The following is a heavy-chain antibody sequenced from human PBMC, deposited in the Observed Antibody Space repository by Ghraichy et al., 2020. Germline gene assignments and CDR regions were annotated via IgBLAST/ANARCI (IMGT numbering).Heavy chain of an antibody. D-gene: IGHD2-15*01. CDR1: GDSISSGGYH. V-gene: IGHV4-31*01. CDR3: ARLRGGRRSCSQVIDF. J-gene: IGHJ4*02. Sequence: SLNISCNVSGDSISSGGYHWTWIRQFPGKGLEWIGYIYYTGSAYYNPSLKTPVHISVDTSKNDFSLRLTSVTAADTAVYYCARLRGGRRSCSQVIDFWGQGLLVTVSS. CDR2: IYYTGSA.